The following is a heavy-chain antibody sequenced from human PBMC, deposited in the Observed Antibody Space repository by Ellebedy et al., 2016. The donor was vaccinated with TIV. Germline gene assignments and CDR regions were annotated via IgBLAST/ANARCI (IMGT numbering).Heavy chain of an antibody. J-gene: IGHJ4*02. D-gene: IGHD3-22*01. V-gene: IGHV3-30*18. CDR2: ISYDGSNK. CDR1: GFTFSSYG. Sequence: GGSLRLXXAASGFTFSSYGMHWVRQAPGKGLEWVAVISYDGSNKYYADSVKGRFTISRDNSKNTLYLQMNSLRAEDTAVYYCAKDRANYDSSGYYDYWGQGTLVTVSS. CDR3: AKDRANYDSSGYYDY.